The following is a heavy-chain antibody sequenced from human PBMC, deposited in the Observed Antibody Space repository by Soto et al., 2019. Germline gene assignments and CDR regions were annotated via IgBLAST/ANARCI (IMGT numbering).Heavy chain of an antibody. Sequence: PSETLSLTGTVSGGSISSYYWSWIRQPPGKGLEWIGYIYYSGSTNYNPSLKSRVTISVDTSKNQFSLKLSSVTAADTAVYYCAREVVGATVGWFDPWGQGTLVTVFS. CDR3: AREVVGATVGWFDP. CDR2: IYYSGST. J-gene: IGHJ5*02. V-gene: IGHV4-59*01. D-gene: IGHD1-26*01. CDR1: GGSISSYY.